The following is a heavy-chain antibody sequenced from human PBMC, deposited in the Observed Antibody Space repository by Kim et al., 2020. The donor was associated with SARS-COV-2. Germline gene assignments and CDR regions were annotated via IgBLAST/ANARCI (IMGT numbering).Heavy chain of an antibody. J-gene: IGHJ6*02. V-gene: IGHV3-30*04. CDR1: GFTFSSYA. Sequence: GGSLRLSCAASGFTFSSYAMHWVRQAPGKGLEWVAVISYDGSNKYYVDSVKGRFTISRDNSKNTLYLQMNSLRAEDTAVYYCARDLFPLNSRKIYYYYGMDVWGQGTTVTVSS. D-gene: IGHD2-21*01. CDR2: ISYDGSNK. CDR3: ARDLFPLNSRKIYYYYGMDV.